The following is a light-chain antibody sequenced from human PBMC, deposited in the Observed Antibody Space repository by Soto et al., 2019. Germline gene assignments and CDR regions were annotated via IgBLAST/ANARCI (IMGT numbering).Light chain of an antibody. CDR1: QSVSNKY. CDR3: QQNASSPLT. Sequence: EIVLTQSPGTLSLSPGERATLSCRASQSVSNKYLPWYQQNPGEAPRLLIYSAFNRATGFPDKFSGSESGTDCTLTIGTLEPEDFALYYCQQNASSPLTFGGGTKVEI. J-gene: IGKJ4*01. CDR2: SAF. V-gene: IGKV3-20*01.